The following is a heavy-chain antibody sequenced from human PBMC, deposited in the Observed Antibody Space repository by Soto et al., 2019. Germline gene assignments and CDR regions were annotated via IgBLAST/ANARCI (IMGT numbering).Heavy chain of an antibody. CDR2: ISGSGSTI. CDR3: ARQGLVRSHNYFDP. V-gene: IGHV3-11*01. J-gene: IGHJ5*02. D-gene: IGHD2-15*01. Sequence: QVQLVESGGGLVKPGGSLRLSCAASGFTFSDYYLSWIRQAPGKGLEWLSYISGSGSTIYYADSVRGRFTISRDNTRNSLYLHLNRLGADDTAVYYCARQGLVRSHNYFDPGGQGTMVTVSS. CDR1: GFTFSDYY.